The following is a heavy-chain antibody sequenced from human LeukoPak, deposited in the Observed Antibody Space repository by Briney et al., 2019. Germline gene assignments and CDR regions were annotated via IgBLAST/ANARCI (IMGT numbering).Heavy chain of an antibody. D-gene: IGHD6-13*01. Sequence: PGGSLRLSCAASGFTFSSYWMSWVRQAPGKGLEWVANIKQDGSGKYYVDSVKGGFTISRDNAKNSLYLQMNSLRAEDTAVYYCARDHQFGQQLVPYYGMDVWGQGTTVTVSS. CDR1: GFTFSSYW. CDR3: ARDHQFGQQLVPYYGMDV. V-gene: IGHV3-7*04. J-gene: IGHJ6*02. CDR2: IKQDGSGK.